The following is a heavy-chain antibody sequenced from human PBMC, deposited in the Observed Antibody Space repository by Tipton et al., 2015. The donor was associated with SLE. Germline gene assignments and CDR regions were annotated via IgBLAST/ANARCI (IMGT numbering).Heavy chain of an antibody. V-gene: IGHV3-7*01. Sequence: SLRLSCAASGFTFSSYWMSWVRQAPGKGLEWVANIKQDGSEKYYVDSVKGRFTISRDNAKNSLYLQMNSLRAEDTAVYYCARAVADWGWLVVYWGRGTQVTVSS. CDR1: GFTFSSYW. CDR3: ARAVADWGWLVVY. CDR2: IKQDGSEK. J-gene: IGHJ4*02. D-gene: IGHD6-19*01.